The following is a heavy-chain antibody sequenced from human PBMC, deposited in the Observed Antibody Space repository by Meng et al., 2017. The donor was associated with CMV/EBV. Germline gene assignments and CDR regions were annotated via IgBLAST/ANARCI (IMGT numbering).Heavy chain of an antibody. V-gene: IGHV1-69*05. CDR1: GGTFSRYA. Sequence: ACGGTFSRYAISWVRQAAGQGHGWMGRIIPIFDTADYTQKFRSGVTITTNESTSTACMELSSLRSEDTAVYYCAREWGSSANWFDTWGQGTLVTVS. J-gene: IGHJ5*02. D-gene: IGHD6-13*01. CDR2: IIPIFDTA. CDR3: AREWGSSANWFDT.